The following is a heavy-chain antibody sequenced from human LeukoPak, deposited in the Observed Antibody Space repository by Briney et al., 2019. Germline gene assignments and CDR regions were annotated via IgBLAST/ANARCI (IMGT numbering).Heavy chain of an antibody. CDR1: GFIFSSYE. V-gene: IGHV3-48*03. Sequence: GGSLRLSCAASGFIFSSYEMNWVRQAPGKGLEWVSYIGSGGGTKYYADSVKGRFTISRDNGKYSLYLQMRNLRGDDTAVYYCAKEFGMDWGQGALVTVSS. CDR2: IGSGGGTK. D-gene: IGHD1-14*01. CDR3: AKEFGMD. J-gene: IGHJ4*02.